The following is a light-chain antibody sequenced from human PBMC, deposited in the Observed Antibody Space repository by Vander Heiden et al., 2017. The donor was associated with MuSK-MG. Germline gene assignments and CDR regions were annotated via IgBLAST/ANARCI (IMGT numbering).Light chain of an antibody. Sequence: ETVLTQSPATLSLSPGESATLSCRASQSVKNSLAWYQQKPGQAPRLLIFDVSNRATGIPARFSGSGSGTDFTLTISSLEPEDFALYFCQDRCNGPAFTFGHGTRVD. J-gene: IGKJ3*01. CDR2: DVS. CDR1: QSVKNS. V-gene: IGKV3-11*01. CDR3: QDRCNGPAFT.